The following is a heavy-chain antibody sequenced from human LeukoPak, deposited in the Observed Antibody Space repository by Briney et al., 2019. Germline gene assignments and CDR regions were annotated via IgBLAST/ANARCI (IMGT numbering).Heavy chain of an antibody. V-gene: IGHV3-53*01. CDR2: IKSDGTT. Sequence: GGSLRLSCAASGLTVSSNHMSWVRQAPGKGLEWVSLIKSDGTTEYADSVKGRFTISRDNSKNALFLQMNSLRVEDTAVYYCARLRRGYWGRGTPVTVSS. CDR1: GLTVSSNH. J-gene: IGHJ4*02. CDR3: ARLRRGY.